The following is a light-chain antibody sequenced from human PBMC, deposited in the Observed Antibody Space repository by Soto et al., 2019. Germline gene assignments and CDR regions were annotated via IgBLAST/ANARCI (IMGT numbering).Light chain of an antibody. CDR2: DTS. Sequence: VLTQAAGTLSLSPGERATLSCRASQSVRNLAWYQHRPGQAPRLLIYDTSNRATDIPARFSGSGSGTDFTLTIAGLEPEDFAVYYCQQHSDWPLFTFGPGTKVDIK. CDR1: QSVRN. J-gene: IGKJ3*01. CDR3: QQHSDWPLFT. V-gene: IGKV3-11*01.